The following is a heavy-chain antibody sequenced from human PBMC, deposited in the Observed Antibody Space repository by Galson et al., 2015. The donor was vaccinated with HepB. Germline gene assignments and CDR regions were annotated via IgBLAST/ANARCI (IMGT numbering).Heavy chain of an antibody. J-gene: IGHJ3*02. D-gene: IGHD3-3*01. V-gene: IGHV1-2*02. CDR3: ARKGGLRFWGCPNRARHDAFDI. Sequence: SVKVSCKASGSTFTGYYMHWVRQAPGQGLEWMGWINPNSGGTNYAQKFQGRVTMTRDTSISTAYMELSRLRSDDTAVYYCARKGGLRFWGCPNRARHDAFDIWGQGTMVTVSS. CDR1: GSTFTGYY. CDR2: INPNSGGT.